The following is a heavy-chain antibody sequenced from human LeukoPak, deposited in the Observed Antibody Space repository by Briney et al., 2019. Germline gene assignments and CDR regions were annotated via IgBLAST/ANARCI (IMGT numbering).Heavy chain of an antibody. CDR3: ARDSSPPLFAYGMDV. D-gene: IGHD3-22*01. J-gene: IGHJ6*02. V-gene: IGHV1-8*01. Sequence: ASVKVSCKASGYTFTSYDINWVRQATGQGLEWMGWMNPNSGNTGYAQKFQGRVTMTRNTSISTAYMELSSLRSDDTAVYYCARDSSPPLFAYGMDVWGQGTTVTVSS. CDR1: GYTFTSYD. CDR2: MNPNSGNT.